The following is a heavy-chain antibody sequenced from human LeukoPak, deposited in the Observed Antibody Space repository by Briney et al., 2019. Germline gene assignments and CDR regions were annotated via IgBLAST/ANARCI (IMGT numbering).Heavy chain of an antibody. CDR1: GFTFSSYW. J-gene: IGHJ4*02. Sequence: QPGGSLRLSCAASGFTFSSYWMSWVRQAPGKGLEWVANIKQDGSEKYYLDSVKGRFTISRDNSKNTLFLQINSLRAEDTAVYYCAKDIHNWGSDYWGQGTLVTVSS. D-gene: IGHD7-27*01. CDR2: IKQDGSEK. CDR3: AKDIHNWGSDY. V-gene: IGHV3-7*03.